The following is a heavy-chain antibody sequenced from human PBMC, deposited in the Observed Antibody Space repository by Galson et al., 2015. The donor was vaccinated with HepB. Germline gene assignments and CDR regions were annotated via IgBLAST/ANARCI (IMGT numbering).Heavy chain of an antibody. CDR1: GFTFSDYY. J-gene: IGHJ5*02. CDR3: ARHPGQHLLMGVGWFDP. Sequence: SLRLSCAASGFTFSDYYMSWIRQAPGKGLEWVSYISSSSTYTNYADSVKGRFTISRSNAQNSLYLQVNSLRAEDTAVYYCARHPGQHLLMGVGWFDPWGQGTLVTVSS. D-gene: IGHD2-8*01. V-gene: IGHV3-11*06. CDR2: ISSSSTYT.